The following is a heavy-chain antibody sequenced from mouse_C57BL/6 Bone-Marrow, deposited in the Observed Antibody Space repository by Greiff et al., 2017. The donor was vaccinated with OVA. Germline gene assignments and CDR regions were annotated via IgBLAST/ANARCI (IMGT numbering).Heavy chain of an antibody. Sequence: EVKLVESGGGLVKPGGSLKLSCAASGFTFSDYGMHWVRQAPETGLEWVAYISSGSSTIYYADTVKGRFTISRDNAKNTLFLQMTSLRSEDTAMYYCARPLYYGSSYVYYAMDDWGQGTSVTVSS. D-gene: IGHD1-1*01. CDR1: GFTFSDYG. CDR2: ISSGSSTI. J-gene: IGHJ4*01. V-gene: IGHV5-17*01. CDR3: ARPLYYGSSYVYYAMDD.